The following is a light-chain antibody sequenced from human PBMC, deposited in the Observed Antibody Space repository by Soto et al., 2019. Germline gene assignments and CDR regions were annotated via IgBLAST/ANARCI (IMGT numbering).Light chain of an antibody. J-gene: IGLJ1*01. CDR2: EVS. CDR1: SSDVGGYNY. Sequence: QSALTQPASVSGSPGQSITISCTGTSSDVGGYNYVSWYQQHPGKAPKLMIYEVSNRPSGVSNRFSGSKSGNTASLTISWLQAEDEADYYCSSYTSSSTDVFGTGTKLTV. V-gene: IGLV2-14*01. CDR3: SSYTSSSTDV.